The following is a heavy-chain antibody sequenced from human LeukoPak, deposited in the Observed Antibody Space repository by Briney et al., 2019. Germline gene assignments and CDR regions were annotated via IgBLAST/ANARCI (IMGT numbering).Heavy chain of an antibody. V-gene: IGHV4-39*01. J-gene: IGHJ4*02. CDR2: NYNSGST. CDR1: GGSISSSSYY. CDR3: TSSITIFGVVIRFDY. D-gene: IGHD3-3*01. Sequence: PSETLSLTCTVSGGSISSSSYYWGWIRQPPGKGLEWLWSNYNSGSTYYNPYLKSRVTISVDTSKNQFSLKLSSVTAADTAVYYCTSSITIFGVVIRFDYWGKGTLVTVSS.